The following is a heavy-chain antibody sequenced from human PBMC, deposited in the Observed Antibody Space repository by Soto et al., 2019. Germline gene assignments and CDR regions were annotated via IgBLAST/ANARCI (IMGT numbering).Heavy chain of an antibody. CDR2: VNGEGSST. CDR1: GFRFSAYW. V-gene: IGHV3-74*02. CDR3: TRDSARNFDY. D-gene: IGHD3-10*01. Sequence: EVQLVESGGGLVQPGGSLRLSCAASGFRFSAYWIHWVRQVPGKGLFWVSHVNGEGSSTTYADSVKGRFTISRDNAKNTVYLQMSSLKVDDTAVYYCTRDSARNFDYWGQGTMVIVSS. J-gene: IGHJ4*02.